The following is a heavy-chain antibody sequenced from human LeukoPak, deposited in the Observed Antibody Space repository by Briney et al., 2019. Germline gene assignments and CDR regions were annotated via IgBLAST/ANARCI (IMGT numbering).Heavy chain of an antibody. CDR1: GGSIGTYY. CDR3: AKGVIIGSNWFDP. D-gene: IGHD2/OR15-2a*01. CDR2: VYHSGTT. V-gene: IGHV4-59*01. J-gene: IGHJ5*02. Sequence: PSETLSLTCTVSGGSIGTYYWSWIRQPPGKGLEWIGYVYHSGTTDYNPSLKNRVSISVDTSKNQFSLNLRSATAADTAVYYCAKGVIIGSNWFDPWGQGILVTVSS.